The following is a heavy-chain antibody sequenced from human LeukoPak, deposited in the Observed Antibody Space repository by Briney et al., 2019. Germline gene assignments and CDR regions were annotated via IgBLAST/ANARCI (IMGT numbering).Heavy chain of an antibody. J-gene: IGHJ6*02. CDR3: AREYYYDSSGYLYYYGMDV. CDR1: GYTFTSYD. V-gene: IGHV1-8*01. D-gene: IGHD3-22*01. CDR2: MNPNSGNT. Sequence: GASVKASCKASGYTFTSYDINWVRQATGQGLEWMGWMNPNSGNTGYAQKFQGRVTMTRNTSISTAYMELSSLRSEDTAVYYCAREYYYDSSGYLYYYGMDVWGQGTTVTVSS.